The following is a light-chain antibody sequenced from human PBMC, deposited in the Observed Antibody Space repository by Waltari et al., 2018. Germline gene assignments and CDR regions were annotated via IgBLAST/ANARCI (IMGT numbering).Light chain of an antibody. CDR3: QTWGTGIQV. V-gene: IGLV4-69*01. CDR2: LNDDGRH. Sequence: QLVLPQSPSASASLGASVKLTCTLSSGHSNYAIAWHQQQPEKGPRYLMKLNDDGRHNEGDGIPDRFSGSSSGAERYLTISSLQSEDEADYYCQTWGTGIQVFGGGTKLTVL. CDR1: SGHSNYA. J-gene: IGLJ3*02.